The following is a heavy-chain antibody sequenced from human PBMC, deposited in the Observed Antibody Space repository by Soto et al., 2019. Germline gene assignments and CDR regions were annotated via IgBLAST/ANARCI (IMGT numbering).Heavy chain of an antibody. D-gene: IGHD2-2*02. Sequence: SETLSLTCAVYGGSFSGYYWSWIRQPPGKWLEWIGEINHSGSTNYNPSLKSRVTISVDTSKNQFSLKLSSVTAADTAVYYCARALGYCSSTSCYTYPNYYYYYGMDVWGQGXTVTVSS. V-gene: IGHV4-34*01. CDR3: ARALGYCSSTSCYTYPNYYYYYGMDV. CDR1: GGSFSGYY. CDR2: INHSGST. J-gene: IGHJ6*02.